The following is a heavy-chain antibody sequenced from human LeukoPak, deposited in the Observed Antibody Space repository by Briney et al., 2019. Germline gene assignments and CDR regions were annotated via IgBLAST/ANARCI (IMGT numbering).Heavy chain of an antibody. V-gene: IGHV1-69*13. CDR3: ASEIAAAGTRWFDP. CDR2: IIPIFGTA. Sequence: SVKVSCKASGGTFSSYAISWVRRAPGQGLEWMGGIIPIFGTANYAQKFQGRVTITADESTSTAYMELSSLRSEDTAAYYCASEIAAAGTRWFDPWGQGTLVTVSS. CDR1: GGTFSSYA. J-gene: IGHJ5*02. D-gene: IGHD6-13*01.